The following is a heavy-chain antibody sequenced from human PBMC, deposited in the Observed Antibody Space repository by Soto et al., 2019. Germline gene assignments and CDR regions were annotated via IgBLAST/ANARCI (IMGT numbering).Heavy chain of an antibody. CDR3: ARDSNMGIIDY. D-gene: IGHD6-13*01. CDR1: GFTFSSYS. J-gene: IGHJ4*02. CDR2: ISSSSGYI. Sequence: GGSLRLSCAASGFTFSSYSMNWVRQAPGKGLEWVSSISSSSGYIYYADSVGGRFTISRDNAKSSLYLQMNSLRAEDTAVYYCARDSNMGIIDYWGQGTLVTVSS. V-gene: IGHV3-21*01.